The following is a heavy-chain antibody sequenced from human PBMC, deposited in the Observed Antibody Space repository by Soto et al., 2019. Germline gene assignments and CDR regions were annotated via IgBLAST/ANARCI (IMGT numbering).Heavy chain of an antibody. CDR1: GYTFTSYG. D-gene: IGHD3-3*01. J-gene: IGHJ4*02. CDR2: ISAYNGNT. V-gene: IGHV1-18*01. CDR3: ARDLHDFWSGSLPGTFDY. Sequence: QVQLVQSGAEVKKPGASVKVSCKASGYTFTSYGISWVRQAPGQGLEWMGWISAYNGNTNYAQKLQGRVTMTTDTARSTAYMELRSLRSDDTAVYYCARDLHDFWSGSLPGTFDYWGQGTLVTVSS.